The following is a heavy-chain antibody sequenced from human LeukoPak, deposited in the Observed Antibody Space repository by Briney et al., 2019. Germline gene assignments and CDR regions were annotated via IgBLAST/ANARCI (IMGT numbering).Heavy chain of an antibody. V-gene: IGHV5-51*01. CDR3: ARLYLGDYDFWSDAFDI. CDR2: IYPGDSDT. J-gene: IGHJ3*02. CDR1: GNSFSSYW. D-gene: IGHD3-3*01. Sequence: GESLKISCKGSGNSFSSYWIAWVRQMPGKGLEWMGIIYPGDSDTRYSPSFQGQVTISADKSISTAYLQWSSLKASDTAMYYCARLYLGDYDFWSDAFDIWGQGTMVTVSS.